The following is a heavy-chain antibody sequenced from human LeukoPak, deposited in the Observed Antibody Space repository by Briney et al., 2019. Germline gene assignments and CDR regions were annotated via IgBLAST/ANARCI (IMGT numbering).Heavy chain of an antibody. J-gene: IGHJ4*02. V-gene: IGHV4-59*01. CDR3: ARENYYDSSGYIDY. CDR2: IYYSGST. CDR1: GGSISSYY. Sequence: SETLSLTCTVSGGSISSYYWSWIRQPPGKGLEWIGYIYYSGSTNYNPSLKSRVTISVDTSKNQFSLKLSSVPAADTAVYYCARENYYDSSGYIDYWGQGTLVTVSS. D-gene: IGHD3-22*01.